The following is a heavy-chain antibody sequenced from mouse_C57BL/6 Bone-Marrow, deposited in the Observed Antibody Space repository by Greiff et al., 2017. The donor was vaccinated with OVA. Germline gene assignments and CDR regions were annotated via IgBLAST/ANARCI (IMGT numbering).Heavy chain of an antibody. V-gene: IGHV2-9-1*01. CDR3: ARNYGSSGYNYAMDY. Sequence: VMLVESGPGLVAPSQSLSITCTVSGFSLTSYAISWVRQPPGQGLEWLGVIWTGGGTNYNSAPKSRTSISKDNSKSQVFLKMNSLQTDDTARYYCARNYGSSGYNYAMDYWGQGTSVTVSS. D-gene: IGHD3-2*02. J-gene: IGHJ4*01. CDR1: GFSLTSYA. CDR2: IWTGGGT.